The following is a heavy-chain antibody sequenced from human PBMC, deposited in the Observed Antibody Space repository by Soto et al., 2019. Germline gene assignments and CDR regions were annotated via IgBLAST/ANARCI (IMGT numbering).Heavy chain of an antibody. Sequence: ASVKVSCKASGYNLASYGIIWVRQAPGEGLEWMGWISGYNGNTDYAQKFQGRVTVTTDTSTSTAYMELRSLAFDDTAVYYCGRAALVVAGTRFFQQWGQGSLVTVSS. CDR2: ISGYNGNT. CDR3: GRAALVVAGTRFFQQ. D-gene: IGHD6-19*01. J-gene: IGHJ1*01. V-gene: IGHV1-18*01. CDR1: GYNLASYG.